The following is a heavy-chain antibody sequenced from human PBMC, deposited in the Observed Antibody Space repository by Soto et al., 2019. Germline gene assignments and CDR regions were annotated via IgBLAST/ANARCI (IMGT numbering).Heavy chain of an antibody. J-gene: IGHJ4*02. CDR3: AVAVAGPTDIGY. CDR1: GFTFSSYW. Sequence: EVQLVESGGGLVQPGGSLRLSCAASGFTFSSYWMHWVRQAPGKGLVWVSRINSDGSSTSYADSVKGRFTISRDNAKNTLYRQMNSLRAEDPAVYYCAVAVAGPTDIGYWGQGTLVTVSS. CDR2: INSDGSST. V-gene: IGHV3-74*01. D-gene: IGHD6-19*01.